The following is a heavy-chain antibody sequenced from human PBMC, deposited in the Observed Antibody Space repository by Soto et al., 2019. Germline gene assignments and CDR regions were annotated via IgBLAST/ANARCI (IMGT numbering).Heavy chain of an antibody. CDR1: GFTFSSYA. V-gene: IGHV3-30*09. D-gene: IGHD2-8*01. CDR2: ISSDGSDK. J-gene: IGHJ6*04. CDR3: ARDSQYAAAFIDL. Sequence: GGSLRLSCAASGFTFSSYAMHWVRQAPGKGLEWVAVISSDGSDKYYADSVKGRFAISRDNSKNTLYVQLNGMRAEDTARYYCARDSQYAAAFIDLWGKEPT.